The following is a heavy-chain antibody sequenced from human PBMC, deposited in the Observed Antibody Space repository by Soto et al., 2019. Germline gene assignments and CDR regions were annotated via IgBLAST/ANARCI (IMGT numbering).Heavy chain of an antibody. CDR1: GYSFTSYW. V-gene: IGHV5-10-1*01. CDR3: ATTGVGSSGPYYYYSMDV. J-gene: IGHJ6*02. Sequence: GESLKISCKGSGYSFTSYWISWVRQMPGKGLEWMGRIDPSDSYTNYSPSFQGHVTISADKSISTAYLQWSSLKASDTAMYYCATTGVGSSGPYYYYSMDVWGQGTTVTVSS. D-gene: IGHD3-22*01. CDR2: IDPSDSYT.